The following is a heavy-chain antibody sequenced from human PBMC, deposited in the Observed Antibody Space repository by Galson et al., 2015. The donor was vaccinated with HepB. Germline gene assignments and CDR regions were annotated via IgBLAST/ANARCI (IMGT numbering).Heavy chain of an antibody. D-gene: IGHD2-2*01. CDR3: VKDGSCVSPRCWGSRFDP. CDR2: IDTGNGDT. V-gene: IGHV1-3*04. J-gene: IGHJ5*02. CDR1: GYIFTIYA. Sequence: SVKVSCKASGYIFTIYAVQWVRQAPGQGLEWMGMIDTGNGDTKYSQNFQGRVTITRDTSASTAYMELSSLGYEDTAVYYCVKDGSCVSPRCWGSRFDPWGQGTLVTVSS.